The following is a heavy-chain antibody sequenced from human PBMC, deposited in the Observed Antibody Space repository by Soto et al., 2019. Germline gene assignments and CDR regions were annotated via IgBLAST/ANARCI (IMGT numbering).Heavy chain of an antibody. CDR1: GGTFSSYA. CDR3: ASTYGSGSYLGMDV. Sequence: QVQLVQSGAEVKKPGSSVKVSCKASGGTFSSYAISWVRQAPGQGLEWMGGIIPIFGTANYAQKFQGRVTITADKSTSTAYMELSSLRSEDTSVYYCASTYGSGSYLGMDVWGQGTTVTVSS. V-gene: IGHV1-69*06. J-gene: IGHJ6*02. D-gene: IGHD3-10*01. CDR2: IIPIFGTA.